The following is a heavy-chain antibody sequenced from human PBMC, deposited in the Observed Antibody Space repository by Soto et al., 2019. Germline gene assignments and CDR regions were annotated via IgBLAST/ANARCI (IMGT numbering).Heavy chain of an antibody. D-gene: IGHD6-13*01. CDR1: GGSISSSNW. CDR2: IYHSGST. J-gene: IGHJ6*02. CDR3: ATLRYSSSWALDYGMDV. Sequence: QVQLQESGPGLVKPSGTLSLTCAVSGGSISSSNWWSWVRQPPGKGLEWIGEIYHSGSTNYNPSLKSRVTISVDKSKNQFSLKLSSVTAAHTALYYCATLRYSSSWALDYGMDVLGQGTTVTVSS. V-gene: IGHV4-4*02.